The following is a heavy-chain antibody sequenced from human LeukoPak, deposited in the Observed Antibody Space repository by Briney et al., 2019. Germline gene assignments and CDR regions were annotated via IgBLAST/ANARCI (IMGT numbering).Heavy chain of an antibody. CDR3: AKRVSGWYWVDY. CDR1: GITVDSNY. J-gene: IGHJ4*02. Sequence: GGSLRLSCAASGITVDSNYMSWVRQAPGKGLEWVGRIKSKTDGGTTDYAAPVKGRFTISRDDSKNTLYLQMNSLRAEDTAVYYCAKRVSGWYWVDYWGQGTLVTVSS. D-gene: IGHD6-19*01. V-gene: IGHV3-15*01. CDR2: IKSKTDGGTT.